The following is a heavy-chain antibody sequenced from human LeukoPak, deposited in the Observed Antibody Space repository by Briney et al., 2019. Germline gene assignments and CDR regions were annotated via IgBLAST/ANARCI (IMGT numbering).Heavy chain of an antibody. Sequence: GGSLRLSCAASGFTFSSYAMSWVRQAPGKGLEWVSAISGSGGSTYYADSVKGRFTISRDNSKNTLYLQMNSLRAEDTAVYYCAKVVSNYYYYYYMDVWGKGTTVPVSS. CDR3: AKVVSNYYYYYYMDV. J-gene: IGHJ6*03. D-gene: IGHD2/OR15-2a*01. CDR1: GFTFSSYA. CDR2: ISGSGGST. V-gene: IGHV3-23*01.